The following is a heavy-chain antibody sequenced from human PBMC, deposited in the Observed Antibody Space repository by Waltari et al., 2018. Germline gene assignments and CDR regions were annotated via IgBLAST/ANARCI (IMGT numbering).Heavy chain of an antibody. CDR2: ISYDGSNK. Sequence: QDHLVASGGGVVQPGGSLGLSCAAAASTLLSSGTHWVRQAPGKGLEWVSIISYDGSNKLYRNSVRGRFTIARDNSKKTVYLQMNSLRVEDTAVYYCARDKSFITTGAFDMWGQGTMVTVSS. V-gene: IGHV3-30*03. CDR1: ASTLLSSG. D-gene: IGHD3-22*01. J-gene: IGHJ3*02. CDR3: ARDKSFITTGAFDM.